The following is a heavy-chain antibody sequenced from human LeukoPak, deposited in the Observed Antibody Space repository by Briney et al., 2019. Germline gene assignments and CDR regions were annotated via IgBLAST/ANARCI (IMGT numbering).Heavy chain of an antibody. CDR3: ARVYYGGNPYFDY. V-gene: IGHV4-38-2*02. CDR1: GYSISSGYY. D-gene: IGHD4-23*01. J-gene: IGHJ4*02. Sequence: PSETLSLTCTVSGYSISSGYYWDWIRQPPGKGLEWIGGIYHSGSTYYNPSLKSQVTMSVDTSKNQFSLKLRSVTAADTAVYYCARVYYGGNPYFDYWGQGTLVTVSS. CDR2: IYHSGST.